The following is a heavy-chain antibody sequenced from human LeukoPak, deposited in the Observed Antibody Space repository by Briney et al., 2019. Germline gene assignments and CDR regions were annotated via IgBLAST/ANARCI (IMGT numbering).Heavy chain of an antibody. D-gene: IGHD6-19*01. CDR1: GGSISSYY. J-gene: IGHJ4*02. CDR2: IYYSGST. CDR3: ARESGGNFDY. V-gene: IGHV4-59*01. Sequence: SETLSLTCAVSGGSISSYYWSWIRQPPGKGLEWIGYIYYSGSTNYNPSLKSRVTISVDTSKNQFSLKLSSVTAADTAVYYCARESGGNFDYWGQGTLVTVSS.